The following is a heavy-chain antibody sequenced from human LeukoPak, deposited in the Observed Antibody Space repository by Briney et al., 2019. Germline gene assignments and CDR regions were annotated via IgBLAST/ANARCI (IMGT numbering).Heavy chain of an antibody. CDR3: ARRKARSIAARRGAFDI. CDR1: GGSFSGYY. J-gene: IGHJ3*02. CDR2: INHSGST. V-gene: IGHV4-34*01. D-gene: IGHD6-6*01. Sequence: SETLSLTCAVYGGSFSGYYWSWIRQPPGKGLEWIGEINHSGSTNYNPSLKSRVTISVDTSKNQFSLKLSSVTAADTAVYYCARRKARSIAARRGAFDIWGQGAMVTVSS.